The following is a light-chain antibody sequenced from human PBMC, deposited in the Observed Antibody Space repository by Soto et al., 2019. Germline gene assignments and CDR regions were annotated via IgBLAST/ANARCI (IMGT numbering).Light chain of an antibody. CDR2: AAS. CDR3: QQYYSYRWT. V-gene: IGKV1-8*01. J-gene: IGKJ1*01. Sequence: AIRMTQSPSSLSASTGDRVTITCRASQGISSYLAWYQQKPGKAPKLLIYAASTLQSGVPSRFSGSGSGTDFTLTISCLQSEDFATYYCQQYYSYRWTFSQGTQVEIK. CDR1: QGISSY.